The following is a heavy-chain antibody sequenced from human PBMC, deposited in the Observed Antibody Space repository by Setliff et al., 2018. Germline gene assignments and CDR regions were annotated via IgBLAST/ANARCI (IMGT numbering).Heavy chain of an antibody. CDR2: IYSSGST. V-gene: IGHV4-61*02. J-gene: IGHJ6*03. D-gene: IGHD6-6*01. Sequence: ASETLSLTCTVSGGSISSGSYYWSWIRQPARKGLEWIGRIYSSGSTNYNPALKSRVTISVDRSKNQFSLKLSSVIAADTAVYYCARDLYSSSSGGFYYYYYYMDVWGKGTTVTVS. CDR3: ARDLYSSSSGGFYYYYYYMDV. CDR1: GGSISSGSYY.